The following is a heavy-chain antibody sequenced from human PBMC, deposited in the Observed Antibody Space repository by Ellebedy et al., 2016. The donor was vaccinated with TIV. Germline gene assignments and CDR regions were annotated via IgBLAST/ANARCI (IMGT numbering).Heavy chain of an antibody. CDR1: GGSFSGYY. D-gene: IGHD1-1*01. J-gene: IGHJ3*02. CDR2: INHSGST. V-gene: IGHV4-34*01. CDR3: AAEEKLEAYAFDI. Sequence: SETLSLXXAVYGGSFSGYYWSWIRQPPGKGLEWIGEINHSGSTNYNPSLKSRVTISVDTSKNQFSLKLSSVTAADTAVYYCAAEEKLEAYAFDIWGQGTMVTVSS.